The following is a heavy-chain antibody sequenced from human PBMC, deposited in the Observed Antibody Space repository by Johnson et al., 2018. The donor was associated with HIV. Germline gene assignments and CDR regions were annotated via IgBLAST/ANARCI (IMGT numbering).Heavy chain of an antibody. V-gene: IGHV3-30*02. J-gene: IGHJ3*02. D-gene: IGHD6-6*01. CDR2: IRYDGNNK. Sequence: QVQLVESGGGVVQPGGSLRLSCAASGFTFSSYGMHWVRQAPGKGLEWVAFIRYDGNNKYYADSVRGRLTISRDNSKNTMSLQMNSLRVEDTAVYYCARVEQLGAFDIWGQGTMVTVSS. CDR3: ARVEQLGAFDI. CDR1: GFTFSSYG.